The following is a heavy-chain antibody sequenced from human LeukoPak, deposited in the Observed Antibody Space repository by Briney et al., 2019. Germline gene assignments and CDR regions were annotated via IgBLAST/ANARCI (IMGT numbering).Heavy chain of an antibody. Sequence: GGSLRLSCAASGFTFSSYGMHWVRQAPGKGLEWVAVIWYDGSNQYYADSVKGRFTISRDNAKNSLYLQMNSLRAEDTAVYYCAREYYYDSSGYYYGMDVWGQGTTVTVSS. CDR3: AREYYYDSSGYYYGMDV. CDR1: GFTFSSYG. D-gene: IGHD3-22*01. V-gene: IGHV3-33*01. J-gene: IGHJ6*02. CDR2: IWYDGSNQ.